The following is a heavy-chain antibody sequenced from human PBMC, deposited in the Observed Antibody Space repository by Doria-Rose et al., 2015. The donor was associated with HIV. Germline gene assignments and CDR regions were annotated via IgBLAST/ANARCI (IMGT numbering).Heavy chain of an antibody. CDR1: SYW. V-gene: IGHV5-51*01. J-gene: IGHJ4*02. D-gene: IGHD2-21*02. CDR3: ARHGDCGGDCN. Sequence: SYWIVWVRQMPGKGLEWMGIIYPGDSDTRYSPSFQGQVTISADKSINTVYLQWSSLKASDTAMYYCARHGDCGGDCNWGQGTRVTVSS. CDR2: IYPGDSDT.